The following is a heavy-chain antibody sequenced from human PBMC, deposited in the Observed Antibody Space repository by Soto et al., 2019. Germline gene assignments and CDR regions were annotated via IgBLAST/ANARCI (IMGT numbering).Heavy chain of an antibody. Sequence: QVQLVESGGGVVQPGRSLRLSCAASGFTFSSYGMHWVRQAPGKGLEWVAVISYDGSNKYYADSVKGRFTISRDNSKYTLYLQMNSLRAEDTAVYYCAKDRSGYEIRQYYFDYWGQGTLVTVSS. CDR2: ISYDGSNK. D-gene: IGHD5-12*01. CDR1: GFTFSSYG. V-gene: IGHV3-30*18. CDR3: AKDRSGYEIRQYYFDY. J-gene: IGHJ4*02.